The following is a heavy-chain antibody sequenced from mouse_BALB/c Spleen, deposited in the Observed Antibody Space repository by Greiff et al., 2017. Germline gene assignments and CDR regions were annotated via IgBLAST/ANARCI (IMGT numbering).Heavy chain of an antibody. J-gene: IGHJ2*01. Sequence: EVMLVESGGGLVQPGGSRKLSCAASGFTFSSFGMHWVRQAPEKGLEWVAYISSGSSTIYYADTVKGRFTISRDNPKNTLFLQMTSLRSEDTAMYYCARDYGFLFDYWGQGTTLTVSS. D-gene: IGHD1-2*01. CDR1: GFTFSSFG. CDR3: ARDYGFLFDY. V-gene: IGHV5-17*02. CDR2: ISSGSSTI.